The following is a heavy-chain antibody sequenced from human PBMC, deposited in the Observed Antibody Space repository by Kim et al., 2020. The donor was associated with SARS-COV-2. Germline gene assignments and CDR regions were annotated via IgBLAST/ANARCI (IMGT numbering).Heavy chain of an antibody. CDR2: ISGSGGST. J-gene: IGHJ6*02. D-gene: IGHD6-6*01. V-gene: IGHV3-23*01. Sequence: GGSLRLSCAASGFTFSSYAMSWVRQAPGKGLEWVSAISGSGGSTYYADSVKGRFTISRDNSKNTLYLQMNSLRAEDTAVYYCAKVSTAPPKGQYYYYYYGMDVWGQGTTVTVSS. CDR1: GFTFSSYA. CDR3: AKVSTAPPKGQYYYYYYGMDV.